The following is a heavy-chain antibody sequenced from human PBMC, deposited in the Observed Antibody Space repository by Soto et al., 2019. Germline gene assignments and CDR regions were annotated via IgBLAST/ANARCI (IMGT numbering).Heavy chain of an antibody. Sequence: SETLSLTCTVSGGSISSYYWSWIRQPPGKGLEWIGYIYYSGSTNYNPSLKSRVTISVDTSKNQFSLKLSSVTAADTAVYYCAREVVVVVAATPSRWFDPWGQGTLVTVSS. D-gene: IGHD2-15*01. V-gene: IGHV4-59*01. CDR1: GGSISSYY. CDR3: AREVVVVVAATPSRWFDP. CDR2: IYYSGST. J-gene: IGHJ5*02.